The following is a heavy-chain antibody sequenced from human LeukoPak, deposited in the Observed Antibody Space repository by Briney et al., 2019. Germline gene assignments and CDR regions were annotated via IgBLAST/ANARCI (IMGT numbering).Heavy chain of an antibody. V-gene: IGHV4-34*01. CDR2: INHSGST. D-gene: IGHD4-17*01. CDR1: GGSFSGYY. J-gene: IGHJ4*02. CDR3: ARLQATVTIHAYFDY. Sequence: SETLSLTCAVYGGSFSGYYWSRIRQPPGKGLEWIGEINHSGSTNYNPSLKSRVAISVDTSKNQFSLKLDSVTAADTAVYYCARLQATVTIHAYFDYWGQGTLVTVSS.